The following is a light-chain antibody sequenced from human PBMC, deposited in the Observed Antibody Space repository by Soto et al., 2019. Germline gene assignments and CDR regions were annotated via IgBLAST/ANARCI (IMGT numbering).Light chain of an antibody. CDR2: DAS. Sequence: DIQMTQSPSTLSASVGDRVTITCRASQSISTWLAWFQQKPGKAPDLLIYDASSLESGVPSRFSGSGSGTEFTLTISSLQPDDFATYYCQQYNSYSVTFGQGTKVDNK. V-gene: IGKV1-5*01. CDR3: QQYNSYSVT. J-gene: IGKJ1*01. CDR1: QSISTW.